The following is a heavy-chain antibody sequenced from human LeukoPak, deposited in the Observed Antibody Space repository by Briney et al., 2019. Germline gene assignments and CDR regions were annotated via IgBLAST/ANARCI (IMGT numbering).Heavy chain of an antibody. CDR1: GFTFSSYA. D-gene: IGHD2-2*01. V-gene: IGHV3-23*01. Sequence: GGSLTLSCAASGFTFSSYAMSWVRQAPGKGLEWVSAINGSGGSTYYADSVKGRFTLSRDNSKNTLYLQMNSLRAEDTAVYYCAKWGYCSGSSCYVDWFDPWGQGTLVTVSS. CDR2: INGSGGST. CDR3: AKWGYCSGSSCYVDWFDP. J-gene: IGHJ5*02.